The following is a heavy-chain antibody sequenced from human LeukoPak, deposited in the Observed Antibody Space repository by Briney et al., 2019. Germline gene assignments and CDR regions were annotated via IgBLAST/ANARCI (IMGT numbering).Heavy chain of an antibody. D-gene: IGHD2-21*02. Sequence: GASVKVSCKTSGYTFTGYYIHWVGQAPGQGLEWMGWINGNTGSTNYAQKFQDRVAMTRDTSISTAYMDLNRLRSDDTAVYFCARVGPDCGGDCYSNWGQGTLVTVSS. V-gene: IGHV1-2*02. J-gene: IGHJ4*02. CDR2: INGNTGST. CDR1: GYTFTGYY. CDR3: ARVGPDCGGDCYSN.